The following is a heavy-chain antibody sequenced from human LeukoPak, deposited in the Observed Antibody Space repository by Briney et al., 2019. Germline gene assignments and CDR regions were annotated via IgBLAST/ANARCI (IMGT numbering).Heavy chain of an antibody. J-gene: IGHJ3*02. CDR3: ARVSAAGSIYDAFDI. CDR1: GYIFSIYD. Sequence: ASVKVSCKTSGYIFSIYDIHWVRQATGQGLEWMGWVNPSSGNAGYAEKFQGRVTMAKNTSIGTAYMELSSLRSEDTAVYYCARVSAAGSIYDAFDIWGQGTMVTVPS. CDR2: VNPSSGNA. V-gene: IGHV1-8*01. D-gene: IGHD6-13*01.